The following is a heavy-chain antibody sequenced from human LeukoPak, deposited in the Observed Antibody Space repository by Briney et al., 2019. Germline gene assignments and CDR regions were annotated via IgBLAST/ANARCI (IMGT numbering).Heavy chain of an antibody. CDR1: GYTFTGYY. Sequence: ASVKVSCKASGYTFTGYYMHWVRQAPGQGLEWMGWMNPNSGNTGYAQKFQGRVTMTRNTSISTAYMELSSLRSEDTAVYYCARGSPAVLRYFDWSNPYNWFDPWGQGTLVTVSS. CDR3: ARGSPAVLRYFDWSNPYNWFDP. D-gene: IGHD3-9*01. J-gene: IGHJ5*02. V-gene: IGHV1-8*02. CDR2: MNPNSGNT.